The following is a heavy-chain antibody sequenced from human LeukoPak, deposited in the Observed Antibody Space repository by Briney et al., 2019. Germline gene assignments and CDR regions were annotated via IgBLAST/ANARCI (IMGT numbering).Heavy chain of an antibody. CDR1: GGSISSSNW. D-gene: IGHD3-22*01. CDR3: ASSSDYYDSSGYYFRYFDY. Sequence: SETLSLTCAVSGGSISSSNWWSWVRQPPGKGLEWIGEIYHSGSTNYNPSLRSRVTISVDKSKNQFSLKLSSVTAADTAVYYCASSSDYYDSSGYYFRYFDYWGQGTLVTVSS. V-gene: IGHV4-4*02. J-gene: IGHJ4*02. CDR2: IYHSGST.